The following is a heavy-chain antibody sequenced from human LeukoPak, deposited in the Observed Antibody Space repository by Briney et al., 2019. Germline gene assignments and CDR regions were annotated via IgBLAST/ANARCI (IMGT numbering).Heavy chain of an antibody. CDR3: AREVAPNRSGGSCYSGLFDY. D-gene: IGHD2-15*01. J-gene: IGHJ4*02. V-gene: IGHV3-30-3*01. CDR2: ISYDGSNK. CDR1: GFTFSSYA. Sequence: GGSLRLSCAASGFTFSSYAMHWVRQAPGKGLEWVAVISYDGSNKYYADSVKGRFTISRDNSKNTLYLQMNSLRAEDTAVYYCAREVAPNRSGGSCYSGLFDYWGQGTLVTVSS.